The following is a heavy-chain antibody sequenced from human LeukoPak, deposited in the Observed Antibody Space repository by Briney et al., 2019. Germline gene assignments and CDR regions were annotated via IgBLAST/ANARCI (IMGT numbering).Heavy chain of an antibody. J-gene: IGHJ6*03. V-gene: IGHV1-2*02. CDR1: GYTFTDYY. D-gene: IGHD5-12*01. CDR2: INPNSGGT. Sequence: GASVKVSCKASGYTFTDYYLHWVRQAPGQGLEWMGWINPNSGGTNYAQKFQGRVTMTRDTSISTAYLELSRLRSDDTAVYYCARGAKGSGYDYGYYYYYMDVWGKGTTVTISS. CDR3: ARGAKGSGYDYGYYYYYMDV.